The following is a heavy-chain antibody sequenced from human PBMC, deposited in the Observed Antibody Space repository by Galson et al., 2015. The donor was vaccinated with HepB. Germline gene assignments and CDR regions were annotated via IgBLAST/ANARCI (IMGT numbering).Heavy chain of an antibody. CDR1: GFTLSRYS. CDR2: ISSSGGSI. CDR3: AGSSGYSTSWGGYYYYYMDV. D-gene: IGHD6-13*01. V-gene: IGHV3-48*04. J-gene: IGHJ6*03. Sequence: AASGFTLSRYSMNWVRQAPGKGLEWLSYISSSGGSIYYADSVKGRFTISRDNAKNSLLLQMNSLRAEDTAVYYCAGSSGYSTSWGGYYYYYMDVWGKGTTVTVSS.